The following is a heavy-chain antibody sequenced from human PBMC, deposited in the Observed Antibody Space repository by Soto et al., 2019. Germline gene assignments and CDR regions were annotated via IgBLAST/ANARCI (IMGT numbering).Heavy chain of an antibody. J-gene: IGHJ4*02. CDR2: VYPGGSDI. CDR1: GYTFTGYW. Sequence: GESLKISCKGSGYTFTGYWIGWVRQMPGKGLEWMGIVYPGGSDIRYSPSFRGQVTISIDKSVSTAYLQWNSLKASDTAMYYCARALTGTIHPHYFDYWGQGTLVTVSS. D-gene: IGHD1-7*01. CDR3: ARALTGTIHPHYFDY. V-gene: IGHV5-51*01.